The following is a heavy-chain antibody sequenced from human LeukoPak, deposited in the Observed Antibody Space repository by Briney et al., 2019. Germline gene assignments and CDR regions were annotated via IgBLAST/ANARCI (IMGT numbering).Heavy chain of an antibody. CDR3: ARQGVKDTSKWGAFDI. V-gene: IGHV4-59*08. Sequence: PSETLSLTCTVSGGSISSYYWSWIRQPPGKGLEWIGYIYYSGSTNYNPSLKSRVTISVDTSKNQFSLKLSSVTAADTAVYYCARQGVKDTSKWGAFDIWGQGTMVTVSS. J-gene: IGHJ3*02. CDR2: IYYSGST. CDR1: GGSISSYY. D-gene: IGHD7-27*01.